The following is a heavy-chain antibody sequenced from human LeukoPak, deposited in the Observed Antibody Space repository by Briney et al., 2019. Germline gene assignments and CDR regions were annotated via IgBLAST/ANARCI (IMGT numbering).Heavy chain of an antibody. Sequence: ETLSLTCTVSGGSISSSSYYWGWIRQPPGKGLEWVSTISDSGGGTYYADSVKGRFTISRDNSKNTLYLQMNSLRADDTAVYFCDGADFWGQGTLVTVSS. V-gene: IGHV3-23*01. CDR1: GGSISSSSYY. CDR3: DGADF. J-gene: IGHJ4*02. CDR2: ISDSGGGT.